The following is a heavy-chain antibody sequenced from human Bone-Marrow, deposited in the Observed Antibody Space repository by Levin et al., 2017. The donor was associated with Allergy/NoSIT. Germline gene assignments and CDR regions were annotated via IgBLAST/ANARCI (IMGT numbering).Heavy chain of an antibody. CDR2: INGDGSST. CDR1: GFTFSSYW. V-gene: IGHV3-74*01. D-gene: IGHD3-22*01. Sequence: ETLSLTCAASGFTFSSYWMHWVRQAPGKGLVWVSRINGDGSSTSYADSVKGRFTISRDNAKNTLYLQMNSLRAEDTAVYYCARCYYDSSGYYYSSLIDYWGQGTLVTVSS. J-gene: IGHJ4*02. CDR3: ARCYYDSSGYYYSSLIDY.